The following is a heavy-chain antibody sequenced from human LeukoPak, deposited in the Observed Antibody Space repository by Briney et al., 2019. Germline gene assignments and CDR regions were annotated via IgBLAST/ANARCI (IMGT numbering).Heavy chain of an antibody. V-gene: IGHV1-2*02. J-gene: IGHJ4*02. D-gene: IGHD6-6*01. CDR3: ARGDSNSSRY. Sequence: ASVKVSCKASGYTFTSYYMHWVRQAPGQGLEWMGWINPNSGDTNYAQKFQGRVTMTRDTSISTAYMELSRLISDDTAVYYCARGDSNSSRYWGQGTLVTVAS. CDR2: INPNSGDT. CDR1: GYTFTSYY.